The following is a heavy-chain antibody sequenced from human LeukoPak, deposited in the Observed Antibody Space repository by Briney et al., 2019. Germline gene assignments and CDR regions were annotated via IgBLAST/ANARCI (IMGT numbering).Heavy chain of an antibody. V-gene: IGHV1-18*04. CDR3: ARDPKLWFGEYHDAFDI. CDR1: GYTFTSYY. Sequence: ASVKVSCKASGYTFTSYYMHWVRQAPGQGLEWMGWISAYNGNTNYAQKLQGRVTMTTDTSTSTAYMELRSPRSDDTAVYYCARDPKLWFGEYHDAFDIWGQGTMVTVSS. CDR2: ISAYNGNT. J-gene: IGHJ3*02. D-gene: IGHD3-10*01.